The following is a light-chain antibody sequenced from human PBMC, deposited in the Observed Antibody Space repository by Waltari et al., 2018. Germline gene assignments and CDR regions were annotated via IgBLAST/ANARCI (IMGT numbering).Light chain of an antibody. J-gene: IGKJ4*01. CDR3: QQRYNWPPLT. CDR1: QSVRTY. CDR2: DAS. Sequence: EIVLTQSPATLSLSPGERATLSCRASQSVRTYLAWYQQNPGQAPRLLIYDASNRATGIPARFSGSGSGTDFTLTISSLEPEDFAVYYCQQRYNWPPLTFGGGTKVEIK. V-gene: IGKV3-11*01.